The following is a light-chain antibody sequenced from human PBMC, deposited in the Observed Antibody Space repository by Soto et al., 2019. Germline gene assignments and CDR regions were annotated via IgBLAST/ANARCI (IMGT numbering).Light chain of an antibody. CDR2: DAS. Sequence: DIQMTQSPSSLSASVGDEVTITCRASQDINIYLAWFQQKPGKAPKSLIYDASSLQSGVPSQFSGSGFGTDFTLTISSLQPEDFATYYCQQYNSYPLTFGGGTKVDIK. CDR1: QDINIY. CDR3: QQYNSYPLT. J-gene: IGKJ4*01. V-gene: IGKV1-16*02.